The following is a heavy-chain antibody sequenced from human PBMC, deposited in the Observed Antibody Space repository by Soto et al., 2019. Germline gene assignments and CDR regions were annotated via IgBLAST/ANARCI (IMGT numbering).Heavy chain of an antibody. Sequence: ASVKVSCKTSGYTFSSFYIHWVRQAPGQGLEWMGIINPSGGNTHSAQKFRGRVSMTSDTSTSTVYMELSTLKSDDTAVYDCARTVTLLDPFDHWGQGVLVTVSS. CDR3: ARTVTLLDPFDH. CDR2: INPSGGNT. CDR1: GYTFSSFY. J-gene: IGHJ4*02. D-gene: IGHD4-4*01. V-gene: IGHV1-46*03.